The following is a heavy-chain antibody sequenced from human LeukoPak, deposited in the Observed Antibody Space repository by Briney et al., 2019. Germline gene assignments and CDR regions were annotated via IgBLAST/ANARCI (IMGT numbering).Heavy chain of an antibody. Sequence: GGSLRLSCAASGFTFSSYAMTWVRQAPGKGLEWVSSIRVGGVSTYYADSVKGRFTIAGDNSRNTLYLQMNSLRAEDTAMYYCVKAPSGLIKGSYDIWGQGTMVTISS. V-gene: IGHV3-23*01. CDR3: VKAPSGLIKGSYDI. CDR1: GFTFSSYA. CDR2: IRVGGVST. D-gene: IGHD3-10*01. J-gene: IGHJ3*02.